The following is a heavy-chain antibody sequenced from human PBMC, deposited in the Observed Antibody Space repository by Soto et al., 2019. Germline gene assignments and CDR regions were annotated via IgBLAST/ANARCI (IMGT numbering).Heavy chain of an antibody. CDR1: GFTFSSYG. J-gene: IGHJ4*02. D-gene: IGHD3-3*01. CDR2: ISYDGSNK. CDR3: AKDDIFWSGYYGDDY. V-gene: IGHV3-30*18. Sequence: QVQLVESGGGVVQPGRSLRLSCAASGFTFSSYGMHWVRQAPGKGLEWVAVISYDGSNKYYADSVKGRFTISRDNSKNTLYLQMNSLRAEDTAVYYCAKDDIFWSGYYGDDYWGQGTLVTVSS.